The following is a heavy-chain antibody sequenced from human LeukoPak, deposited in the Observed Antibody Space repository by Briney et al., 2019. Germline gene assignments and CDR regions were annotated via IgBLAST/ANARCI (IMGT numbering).Heavy chain of an antibody. CDR3: ARDVHTDLVDY. CDR1: GFPFTSYS. V-gene: IGHV3-21*01. J-gene: IGHJ4*02. D-gene: IGHD2-21*02. CDR2: ISSSSFI. Sequence: GGSLRLSCAASGFPFTSYSMNWVRQAPGRGLEWVSSISSSSFIYYADSVKGRFTISRDNAKNSLYLQMNSLRAEDTAVYYCARDVHTDLVDYWGQGTLVTVSS.